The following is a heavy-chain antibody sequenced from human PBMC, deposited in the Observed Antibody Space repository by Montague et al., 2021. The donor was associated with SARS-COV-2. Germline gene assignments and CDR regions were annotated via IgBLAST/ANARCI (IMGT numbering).Heavy chain of an antibody. CDR2: INHRGTS. CDR3: ARGRQHFNMIVVVMTGGEYYFDY. J-gene: IGHJ4*02. CDR1: GGSFSDYY. V-gene: IGHV4-34*01. Sequence: SETLSLTCAVYGGSFSDYYWSWIRQPPGKGLEWIGEINHRGTSKXNPSLKSRVSISLDTSKNQFSLYLGSVTAADTAVYYCARGRQHFNMIVVVMTGGEYYFDYWGQGTLVTVSS. D-gene: IGHD3-22*01.